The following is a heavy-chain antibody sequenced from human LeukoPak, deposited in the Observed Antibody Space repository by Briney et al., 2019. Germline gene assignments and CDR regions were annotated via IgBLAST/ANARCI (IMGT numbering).Heavy chain of an antibody. Sequence: PSETLSLTCAVYGGSFSGYYWSWIRQPPGKGLEWIGEINHSGSTNYNPSLKSRVTISVDTSKNQFSLKLSSVTAADTAVYYCARRGYYYDSSGYYYSSVFYWYFDLWGRGTLVTVSS. CDR1: GGSFSGYY. CDR2: INHSGST. V-gene: IGHV4-34*01. J-gene: IGHJ2*01. CDR3: ARRGYYYDSSGYYYSSVFYWYFDL. D-gene: IGHD3-22*01.